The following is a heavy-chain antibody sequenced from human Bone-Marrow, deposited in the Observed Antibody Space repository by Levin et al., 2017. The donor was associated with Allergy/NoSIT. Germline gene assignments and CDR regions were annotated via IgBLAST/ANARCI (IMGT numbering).Heavy chain of an antibody. Sequence: GESLKISCKASGYTFTGYYMHWVRQAPGQGLEWMGWINPNSGGTNYAQKFQGRVTMTRDTSISTAYMELSRLRSDDTAVYYCARGIMTGGAVAEVYWGQGTLVTVSS. CDR1: GYTFTGYY. D-gene: IGHD6-19*01. CDR2: INPNSGGT. J-gene: IGHJ4*02. CDR3: ARGIMTGGAVAEVY. V-gene: IGHV1-2*02.